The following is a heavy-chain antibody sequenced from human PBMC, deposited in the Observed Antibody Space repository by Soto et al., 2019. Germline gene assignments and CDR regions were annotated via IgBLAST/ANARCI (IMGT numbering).Heavy chain of an antibody. J-gene: IGHJ6*02. Sequence: QITLKESGPTLVKPTQTLTLTCTCAGFSVSTSGVGVSWIRHPPGQALEWLAIIYWDDDKRYSPFLQSRVTITKDTSKNQVVLTMTNMDPVDKATYYCAHKGGRGAGMEVWGQGTTVTVSS. D-gene: IGHD2-15*01. CDR1: GFSVSTSGVG. CDR3: AHKGGRGAGMEV. CDR2: IYWDDDK. V-gene: IGHV2-5*02.